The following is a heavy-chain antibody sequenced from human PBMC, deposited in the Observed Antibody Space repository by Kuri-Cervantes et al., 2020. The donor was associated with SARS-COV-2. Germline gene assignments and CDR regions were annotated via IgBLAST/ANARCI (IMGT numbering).Heavy chain of an antibody. J-gene: IGHJ5*02. V-gene: IGHV3-23*01. D-gene: IGHD6-13*01. CDR2: ISGSGGST. CDR3: AKDASTIAAADNWFDP. CDR1: GFTFSSYA. Sequence: GESLKISCAASGFTFSSYAMSWVRQAPGKRLEWVSAISGSGGSTYYADSVKGRFTISRDNSKNTLYLQMNSLRAEDTAVYYCAKDASTIAAADNWFDPWGQGTLVTVSS.